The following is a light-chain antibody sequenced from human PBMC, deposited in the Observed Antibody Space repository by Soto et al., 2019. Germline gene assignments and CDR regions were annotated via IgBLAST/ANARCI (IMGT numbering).Light chain of an antibody. J-gene: IGKJ2*01. CDR3: QQYSDWPPEYT. CDR2: GVS. V-gene: IGKV3-15*01. Sequence: EIVLTQSPATLSVSLGEGATLSCRASQSVGSKLAWYQQKPGQAPRLLILGVSTRANGVPARFSGSGSGTDFSLTIRSLESEDCAVYYCQQYSDWPPEYTFGQGTKLDIK. CDR1: QSVGSK.